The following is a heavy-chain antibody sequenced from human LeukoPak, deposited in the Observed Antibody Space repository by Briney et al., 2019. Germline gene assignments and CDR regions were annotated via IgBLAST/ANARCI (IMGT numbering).Heavy chain of an antibody. Sequence: GGSLRLSCAASGFTFNSYAMHWVRQAPGKGLEWVAVILYDGSNKYYADSVKGRFTISRDNSKNTLYLQMNSLRAEDTAVYYCAKSGLNRFDYWGQGTLVTVSS. CDR1: GFTFNSYA. D-gene: IGHD2-15*01. CDR2: ILYDGSNK. J-gene: IGHJ4*02. V-gene: IGHV3-30*18. CDR3: AKSGLNRFDY.